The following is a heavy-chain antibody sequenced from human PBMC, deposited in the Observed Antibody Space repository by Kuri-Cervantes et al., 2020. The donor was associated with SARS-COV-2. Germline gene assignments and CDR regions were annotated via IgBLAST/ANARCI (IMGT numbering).Heavy chain of an antibody. D-gene: IGHD2-2*01. CDR3: AKDFATYCSSTSCLYGMDV. V-gene: IGHV3-30*02. J-gene: IGHJ6*02. CDR1: GSTFSSFG. CDR2: IRYDGSNK. Sequence: GGSLRPSFPPSGSTFSSFGMHWVRQAPGKGLEWVAFIRYDGSNKYYADSVKGRFTISRDNSKNTLYLQMNSLRAEDTAVYYCAKDFATYCSSTSCLYGMDVWGQGTTVTVSS.